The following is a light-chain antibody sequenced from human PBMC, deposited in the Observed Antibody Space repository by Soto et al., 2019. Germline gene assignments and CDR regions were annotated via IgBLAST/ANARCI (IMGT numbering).Light chain of an antibody. V-gene: IGLV1-44*01. CDR1: SSNIGSNT. CDR2: SHN. CDR3: AVWDDSLNGYV. Sequence: QSVLTQPPSASGTPGQRVTISCSGSSSNIGSNTVNWYQQLPGTAPKLLIYSHNQRPSGVPDRFSGSKSGTSASLAISGLESEDGADYYCAVWDDSLNGYVFGTGTKLTVL. J-gene: IGLJ1*01.